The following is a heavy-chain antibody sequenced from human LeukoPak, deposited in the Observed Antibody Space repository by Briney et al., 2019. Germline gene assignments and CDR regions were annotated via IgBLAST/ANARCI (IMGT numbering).Heavy chain of an antibody. CDR3: ARVGTIFGVTPRYWFDP. J-gene: IGHJ5*02. V-gene: IGHV1-3*01. D-gene: IGHD3-3*01. CDR2: INAGNGNT. CDR1: GYTFTSYA. Sequence: ASVKVSCKASGYTFTSYAMHWVRQAPGQRLEWMGWINAGNGNTKYSQKFQGRVTITRDTSASTAYMELSSLRSEDTAVYYCARVGTIFGVTPRYWFDPWGQGTLVTVSS.